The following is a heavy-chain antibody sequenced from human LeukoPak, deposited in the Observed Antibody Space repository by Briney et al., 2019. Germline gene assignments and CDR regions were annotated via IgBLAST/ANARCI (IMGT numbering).Heavy chain of an antibody. CDR1: GFTFDDYA. D-gene: IGHD6-19*01. V-gene: IGHV3-9*01. CDR3: ARDPGDSSGWYDY. CDR2: ISWNSGSI. J-gene: IGHJ4*02. Sequence: GRSLRLSCAASGFTFDDYAMHWVRQAPGKGLEWVSGISWNSGSIGYADSVKGRFTISRDNAKNSLYLQMNSLRVEDTAVYYCARDPGDSSGWYDYWGQGTLVTVSS.